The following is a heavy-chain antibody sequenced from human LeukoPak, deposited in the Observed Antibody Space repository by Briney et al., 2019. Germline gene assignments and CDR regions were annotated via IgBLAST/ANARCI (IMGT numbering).Heavy chain of an antibody. V-gene: IGHV3-66*04. CDR1: GFTVSSNY. CDR2: IYSAGTT. Sequence: PGGSLRLSCAASGFTVSSNYISWVRQAPGKGLEWVSVIYSAGTTYYADSVEGRFTISRDNSKNTLYLQMNSLRVEDTAVYYCASQSTPVLPFDIWGQGTMVTVSS. CDR3: ASQSTPVLPFDI. J-gene: IGHJ3*02.